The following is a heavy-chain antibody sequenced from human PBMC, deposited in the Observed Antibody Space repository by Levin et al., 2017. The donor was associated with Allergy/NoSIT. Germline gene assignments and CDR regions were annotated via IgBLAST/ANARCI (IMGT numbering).Heavy chain of an antibody. CDR3: ARVMVRGVIIIGY. D-gene: IGHD3-10*01. V-gene: IGHV1-2*02. J-gene: IGHJ4*02. CDR2: INPNSGGT. Sequence: GASVKVSCKASGYTFTGYYMHWVRQAPGQGLEWMGWINPNSGGTNYAQKFQGRVTMTRDTSISTAYMELSRLRSDDTAVYYCARVMVRGVIIIGYWGQGTLVTVSS. CDR1: GYTFTGYY.